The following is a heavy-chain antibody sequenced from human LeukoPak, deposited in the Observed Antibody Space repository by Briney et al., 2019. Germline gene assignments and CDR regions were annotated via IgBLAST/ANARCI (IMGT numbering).Heavy chain of an antibody. D-gene: IGHD6-13*01. J-gene: IGHJ4*01. V-gene: IGHV3-7*01. CDR2: IRQDGSEK. CDR1: GFTFTDYW. CDR3: ARDGTAAGLYFDL. Sequence: GGSLRLSCEVSGFTFTDYWMNWIRQAPGKGPEWVASIRQDGSEKTYVDSVKGRFTISRDNTKNSLSLQLNGLRAEDTAVYYCARDGTAAGLYFDLWGQGTLVTVSS.